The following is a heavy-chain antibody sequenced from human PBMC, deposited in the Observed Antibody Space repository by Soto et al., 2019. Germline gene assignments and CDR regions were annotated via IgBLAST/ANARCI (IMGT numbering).Heavy chain of an antibody. V-gene: IGHV3-23*01. J-gene: IGHJ4*02. CDR2: ISGSGGST. Sequence: GGSLRLSCAASGFTFSSYSMSWVRQAPGKGLEWVSAISGSGGSTYYADSVKGRFTISRDNSKNTLYLQMNSLRAEDTAVYYCAKDLYVRADFWSGYQYWGQGTLVTVSS. D-gene: IGHD3-3*01. CDR1: GFTFSSYS. CDR3: AKDLYVRADFWSGYQY.